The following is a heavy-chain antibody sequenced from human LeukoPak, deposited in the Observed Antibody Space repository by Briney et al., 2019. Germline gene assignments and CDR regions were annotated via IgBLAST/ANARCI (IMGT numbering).Heavy chain of an antibody. D-gene: IGHD3-16*01. V-gene: IGHV3-23*01. Sequence: PGGSLRLSCAASGFTFSSYAMSWVRRAPGKGLEWVSAISGSGGSTYYADSVKGRFTISRDNSKNTLYLQMNSLRAEDTAVYYCAREGGDNIWGNDFDYWGQGTLVTVSS. CDR1: GFTFSSYA. CDR2: ISGSGGST. J-gene: IGHJ4*02. CDR3: AREGGDNIWGNDFDY.